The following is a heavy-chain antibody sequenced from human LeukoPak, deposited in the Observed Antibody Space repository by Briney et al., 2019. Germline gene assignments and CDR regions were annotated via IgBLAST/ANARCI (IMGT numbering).Heavy chain of an antibody. J-gene: IGHJ4*02. D-gene: IGHD5-24*01. Sequence: PGGSLRLSCAASGFTFSSYSMNWVRQAPGKGLEWVSSISSSSSYIHYADSVKGRFTISRDNAKNSLYLQMNSLRAEDTAVYYCARGGVMATSSLDYWGQGTLVTVSS. CDR1: GFTFSSYS. V-gene: IGHV3-21*01. CDR3: ARGGVMATSSLDY. CDR2: ISSSSSYI.